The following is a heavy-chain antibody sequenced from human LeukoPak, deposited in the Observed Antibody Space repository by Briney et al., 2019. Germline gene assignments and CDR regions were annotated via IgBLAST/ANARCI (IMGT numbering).Heavy chain of an antibody. D-gene: IGHD5-24*01. J-gene: IGHJ3*02. V-gene: IGHV3-23*01. CDR2: ISGSGGNT. Sequence: QPGGSLRLSCAASGFTFSSYAMSWVRQAPGKGLEWVSVISGSGGNTYYADSVKGRFTISRDNSKNTLYLQMNSLRAEDTAVYYCAGLEGIGAGAFDIWGQGTMVTVSS. CDR3: AGLEGIGAGAFDI. CDR1: GFTFSSYA.